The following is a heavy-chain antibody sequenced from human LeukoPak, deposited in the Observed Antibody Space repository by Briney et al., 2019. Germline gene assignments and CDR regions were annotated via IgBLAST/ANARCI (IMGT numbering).Heavy chain of an antibody. Sequence: GGSLRLSCAVSGFTLSSYSMNWVRQAPGKGLEWDSYISTGSTTIYYADSVKGRFTISRDNAKNSLYLQMNSLRAEDTAVYYCARVGTITMVRPIDYWGQGTLVTVSS. D-gene: IGHD3-10*01. CDR1: GFTLSSYS. CDR2: ISTGSTTI. V-gene: IGHV3-48*01. J-gene: IGHJ4*02. CDR3: ARVGTITMVRPIDY.